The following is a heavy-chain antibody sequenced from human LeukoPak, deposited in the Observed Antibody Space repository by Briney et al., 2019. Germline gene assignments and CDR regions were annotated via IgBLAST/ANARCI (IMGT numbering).Heavy chain of an antibody. Sequence: GGSLRLSCAASGFTFSSYAMSWVRQAPGKGLEWVSAISRSGGSTYYADSVKGRFTISRDNSKNTLYLQMNSLRAEDTAVYYCAKGPGSKAAGTGGFDYWGQGTLVTVSS. CDR1: GFTFSSYA. CDR2: ISRSGGST. J-gene: IGHJ4*02. V-gene: IGHV3-23*01. CDR3: AKGPGSKAAGTGGFDY. D-gene: IGHD6-13*01.